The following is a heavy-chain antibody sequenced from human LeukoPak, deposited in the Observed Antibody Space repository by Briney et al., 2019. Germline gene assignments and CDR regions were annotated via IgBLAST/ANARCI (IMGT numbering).Heavy chain of an antibody. CDR1: GFTFSNYA. CDR3: AKSSTYYLYDAFDI. CDR2: ISGSGGST. D-gene: IGHD3-22*01. J-gene: IGHJ3*02. Sequence: PGGSLRLSCAASGFTFSNYAINWVRQAPGKGLEWVSAISGSGGSTYYADSVKGRFTISRDNSKNTLYLQMNSLRAEDTAVYYCAKSSTYYLYDAFDIWGQGTMVTVSS. V-gene: IGHV3-23*01.